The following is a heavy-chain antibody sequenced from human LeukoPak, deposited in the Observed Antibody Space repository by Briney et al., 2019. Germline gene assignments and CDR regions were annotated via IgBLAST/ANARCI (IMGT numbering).Heavy chain of an antibody. Sequence: GGSRTPSWAASGSTFSSYAMSWVRQAHGKGMEWDSTFSHNGVSTYYADSVKGRFTLSRDNSKNTLYLQMSSLRAEDTAVYYCAKHPACSGGSCDGGYFDYWGQGTLVTVSS. CDR3: AKHPACSGGSCDGGYFDY. CDR1: GSTFSSYA. D-gene: IGHD2-15*01. J-gene: IGHJ4*02. CDR2: FSHNGVST. V-gene: IGHV3-23*01.